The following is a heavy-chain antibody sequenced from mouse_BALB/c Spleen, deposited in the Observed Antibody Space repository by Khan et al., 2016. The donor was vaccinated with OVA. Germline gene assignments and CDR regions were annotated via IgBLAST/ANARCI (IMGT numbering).Heavy chain of an antibody. CDR2: IWSGGST. CDR3: ARNYDYDEGLAY. D-gene: IGHD2-4*01. J-gene: IGHJ3*01. CDR1: GFSLTTYG. V-gene: IGHV2-2*02. Sequence: QVQLKQSGPGLVQPSQSLSITCTVSGFSLTTYGVHWVRQSPGKGLEWLGVIWSGGSTDYNAAFISRLSISKDNSKRQAFFKMNSLQANDTAIYYCARNYDYDEGLAYWGQGTLVTVSA.